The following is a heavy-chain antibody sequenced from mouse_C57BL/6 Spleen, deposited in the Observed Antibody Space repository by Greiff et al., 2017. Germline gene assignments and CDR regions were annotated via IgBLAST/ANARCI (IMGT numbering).Heavy chain of an antibody. CDR2: INPNNGGT. Sequence: EVQLQQSGPELVKPGASVKISCKASGYTFTDYYMNWVKQSHGKSLEWIGDINPNNGGTSYNQKFKGKATLTVDKSSSTAYMELRSLTSEDSAVYYCARRFPFIADYWGQGTTLTVSS. CDR3: ARRFPFIADY. D-gene: IGHD1-1*01. J-gene: IGHJ2*01. V-gene: IGHV1-26*01. CDR1: GYTFTDYY.